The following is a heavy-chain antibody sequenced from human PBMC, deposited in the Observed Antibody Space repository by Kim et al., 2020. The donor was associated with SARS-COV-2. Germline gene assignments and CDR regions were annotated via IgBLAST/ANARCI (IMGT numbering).Heavy chain of an antibody. J-gene: IGHJ6*02. CDR1: GFTFSSYT. Sequence: GGSLRLSCAASGFTFSSYTMSWVRQAPGKGLEWVSAISGSGGSTYYADSVKGRFTISRDNSKNTLYLQMNSLRAEDTAVYYCAKDRPSGRDGGSYYGMDVWGQGTTVTVSS. D-gene: IGHD1-26*01. CDR2: ISGSGGST. V-gene: IGHV3-23*01. CDR3: AKDRPSGRDGGSYYGMDV.